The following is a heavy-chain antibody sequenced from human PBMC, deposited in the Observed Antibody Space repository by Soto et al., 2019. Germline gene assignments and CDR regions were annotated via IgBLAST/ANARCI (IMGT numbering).Heavy chain of an antibody. D-gene: IGHD2-2*01. J-gene: IGHJ4*02. V-gene: IGHV4-34*01. Sequence: QVQLQQWGAGLLKPSETLSLTCAVYGGSFSGYYWSWIRQPPGKGLEWIGEINHSGSTNYNPSLKSRVTISVDTSKNQFSRKLSSVTAADTAVYYCASDCSSTSCNPGSDDYWGQGTLVTVSS. CDR3: ASDCSSTSCNPGSDDY. CDR2: INHSGST. CDR1: GGSFSGYY.